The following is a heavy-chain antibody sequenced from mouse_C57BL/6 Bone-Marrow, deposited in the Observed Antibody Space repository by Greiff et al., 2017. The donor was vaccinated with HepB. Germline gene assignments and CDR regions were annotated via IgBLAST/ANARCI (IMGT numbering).Heavy chain of an antibody. D-gene: IGHD1-1*01. Sequence: EVQLVESGGDLVKPGGSLKLSCAASGFTFSSYGMSWVRQTPDKRLEWVATISSGGSYTYYPDSVKGRFTISRDNAKNTLYLQMSSLKSEDTAMYYCARQDDYYGSSYGYFDVWGTGTTVTVSS. J-gene: IGHJ1*03. CDR2: ISSGGSYT. V-gene: IGHV5-6*01. CDR1: GFTFSSYG. CDR3: ARQDDYYGSSYGYFDV.